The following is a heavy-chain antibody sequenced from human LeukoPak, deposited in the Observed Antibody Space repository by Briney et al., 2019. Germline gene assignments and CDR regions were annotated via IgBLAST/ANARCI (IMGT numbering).Heavy chain of an antibody. CDR3: ARVIGCSSTSCTSHFDY. Sequence: ASVKVSCKASGYTFSNYAINWVRQAPGQGLEWMGWVSTYNANTKYAQKLQGRVTMTTDTSTSTAYMELRSLRSDDTAVYYCARVIGCSSTSCTSHFDYWGQGTLVTVSS. J-gene: IGHJ4*02. CDR1: GYTFSNYA. CDR2: VSTYNANT. D-gene: IGHD2-2*01. V-gene: IGHV1-18*01.